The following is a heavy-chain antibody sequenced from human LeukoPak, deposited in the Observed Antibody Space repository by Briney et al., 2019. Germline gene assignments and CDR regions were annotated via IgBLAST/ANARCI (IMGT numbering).Heavy chain of an antibody. V-gene: IGHV4-30-2*01. Sequence: SETLSLTCTVSGGSISSGGYYWSWIRQPPGKGLEWIGYIYHSGSTYYNPSLKSRVTISVDRSKNQFSLKLSSVTAADTAVYYCASSPILAYCGSDCYSGYFDYWGQGTLVTVSA. D-gene: IGHD2-21*01. J-gene: IGHJ4*02. CDR2: IYHSGST. CDR1: GGSISSGGYY. CDR3: ASSPILAYCGSDCYSGYFDY.